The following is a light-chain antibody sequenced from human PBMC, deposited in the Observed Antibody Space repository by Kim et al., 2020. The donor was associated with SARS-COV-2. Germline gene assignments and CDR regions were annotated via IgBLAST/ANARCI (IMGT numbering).Light chain of an antibody. CDR2: GKN. J-gene: IGLJ2*01. Sequence: SSELTQDPAVSVALGQTVRITCQGDSLRSYYATWYQQKPGQGPIVVIYGKNNRPSGIPDRFSGSSSGDTASLTITGTQAGDEADYYCNSRGSNDNVLFGGGTKLTVL. CDR1: SLRSYY. V-gene: IGLV3-19*01. CDR3: NSRGSNDNVL.